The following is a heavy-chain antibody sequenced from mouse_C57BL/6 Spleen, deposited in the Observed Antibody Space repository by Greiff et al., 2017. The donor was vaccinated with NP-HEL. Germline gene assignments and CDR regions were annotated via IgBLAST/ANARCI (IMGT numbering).Heavy chain of an antibody. V-gene: IGHV1-76*01. CDR2: IYPGSGNT. CDR3: ATNGNYDAMDY. J-gene: IGHJ4*01. CDR1: GYTFTDYY. Sequence: QVHVKQSGAELVRPGASVKLSCKASGYTFTDYYINWVKQRPGQGLEWIARIYPGSGNTYYNEKFKGKATLTAEKSSSTAYMQLSSLTSEDSAVYFCATNGNYDAMDYWGQGTSVTVSS. D-gene: IGHD2-1*01.